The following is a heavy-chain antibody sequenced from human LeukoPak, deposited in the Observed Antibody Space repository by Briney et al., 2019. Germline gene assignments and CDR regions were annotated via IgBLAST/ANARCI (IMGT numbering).Heavy chain of an antibody. CDR1: GFTFSSYA. Sequence: GGSLRLSCAASGFTFSSYAMSWVRQAPGKGLEWVSAISGSGGSTYYADSVKGRFTISRDNSKNTLYLQMNSLRAEDTAVYYCATRPLYYYDSSGGGWGQGTLVTVSS. CDR3: ATRPLYYYDSSGGG. D-gene: IGHD3-22*01. CDR2: ISGSGGST. J-gene: IGHJ4*02. V-gene: IGHV3-23*01.